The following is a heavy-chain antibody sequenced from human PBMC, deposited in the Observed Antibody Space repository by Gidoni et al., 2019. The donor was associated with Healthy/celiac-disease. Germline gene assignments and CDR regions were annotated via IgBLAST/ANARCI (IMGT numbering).Heavy chain of an antibody. V-gene: IGHV4-34*01. CDR3: ARKRVVVTSHWFDP. Sequence: QVQLQQWGAGLLNPSETLSLTCAVSGGSFSGYYWSWIRQPPGKGLEWLGEINHSGSTNYNPSLKSRVTISVDTSKNQFSLKLSSVTAADTAVYYCARKRVVVTSHWFDPWGQGTLVTVSS. CDR2: INHSGST. J-gene: IGHJ5*02. CDR1: GGSFSGYY. D-gene: IGHD2-21*02.